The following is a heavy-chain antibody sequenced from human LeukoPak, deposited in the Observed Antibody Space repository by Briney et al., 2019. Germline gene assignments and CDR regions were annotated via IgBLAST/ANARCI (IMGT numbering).Heavy chain of an antibody. CDR2: IYYSGST. Sequence: SETLSLTCTVSGGSISSYYWSWIRQPPGKGLEWIGYIYYSGSTNYNPSLKSRVTISVDTSKNQFSLRLSSVTAADTAVYYCATTAGPKSYDSSGYYTYWGQGTLVTVSS. CDR1: GGSISSYY. D-gene: IGHD3-22*01. J-gene: IGHJ4*02. CDR3: ATTAGPKSYDSSGYYTY. V-gene: IGHV4-59*01.